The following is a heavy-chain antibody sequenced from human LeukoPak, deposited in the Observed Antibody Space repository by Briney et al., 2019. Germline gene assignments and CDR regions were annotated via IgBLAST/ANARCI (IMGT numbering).Heavy chain of an antibody. CDR1: GFTFSSYA. D-gene: IGHD6-13*01. J-gene: IGHJ6*02. CDR2: ISYDGSNK. Sequence: GGSLRLSCAASGFTFSSYAMHWVRQAPGKGLEWVAVISYDGSNKYYADSVKGRFTISRDNSKNTLYLQMNSLRAEDTAVYYCARDLGPGPYSRSWYSNYYYGMDVWGQGTTVTVSS. V-gene: IGHV3-30-3*01. CDR3: ARDLGPGPYSRSWYSNYYYGMDV.